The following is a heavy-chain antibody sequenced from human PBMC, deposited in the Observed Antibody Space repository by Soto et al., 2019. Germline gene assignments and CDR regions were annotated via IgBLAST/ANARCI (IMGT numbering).Heavy chain of an antibody. D-gene: IGHD6-19*01. J-gene: IGHJ3*02. V-gene: IGHV4-31*03. CDR2: IYYSGST. CDR1: GGSISSGGYY. Sequence: QVQLQESGPGLVKPSQTLSLTCTVSGGSISSGGYYWSWIRQHPGKGLEWIGYIYYSGSTYYNPSLKSRVTISVDTSKNQFSLKLSSVTAADTAVYYCARESIAVAGLSHDAFDIWGQGTMVTVSS. CDR3: ARESIAVAGLSHDAFDI.